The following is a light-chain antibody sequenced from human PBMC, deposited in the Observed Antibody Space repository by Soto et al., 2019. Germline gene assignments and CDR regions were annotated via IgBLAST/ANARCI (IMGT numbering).Light chain of an antibody. J-gene: IGLJ1*01. CDR2: EGT. V-gene: IGLV2-23*01. Sequence: QSVLTQPASVSGSPGQSITISCTGTNSDVGTHNLVSWYQQHPGKAPKLIIYEGTKRPSGVYNRFSGSKSGNTASLTISGLQADDEADAYCRSYAILFGSGTKV. CDR1: NSDVGTHNL. CDR3: RSYAIL.